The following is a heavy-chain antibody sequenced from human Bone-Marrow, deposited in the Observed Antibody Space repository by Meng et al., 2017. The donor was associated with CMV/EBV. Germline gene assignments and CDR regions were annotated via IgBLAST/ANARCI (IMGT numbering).Heavy chain of an antibody. D-gene: IGHD6-13*01. Sequence: SETLSLTCAVYGGSLSGYYWSWIRQPPGKGLEWIGEINHSGSTNYNPSLKSRVTISVDTSKNQFSLKLSSVTAADTAVYYCARDWWLAAAGTAWFDPWGQGTLVTVSS. V-gene: IGHV4-34*01. CDR1: GGSLSGYY. CDR3: ARDWWLAAAGTAWFDP. J-gene: IGHJ5*02. CDR2: INHSGST.